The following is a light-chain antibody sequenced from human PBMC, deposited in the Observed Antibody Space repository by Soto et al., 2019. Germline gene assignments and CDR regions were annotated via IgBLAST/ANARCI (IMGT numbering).Light chain of an antibody. CDR1: QSVSSNY. Sequence: EIVLTQSPGTLSLSPGERATLSCRASQSVSSNYLAWYQQKAGQAPRLLIYGSSSRATGIPDRFSGSGSGTDFTLAISRLEPEDFAVYFCQLYGSSPGLFTFGPGSKVDFK. J-gene: IGKJ3*01. CDR3: QLYGSSPGLFT. CDR2: GSS. V-gene: IGKV3-20*01.